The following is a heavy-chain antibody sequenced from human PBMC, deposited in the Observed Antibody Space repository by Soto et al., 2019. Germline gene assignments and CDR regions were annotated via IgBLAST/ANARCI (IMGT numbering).Heavy chain of an antibody. CDR2: IIPIFGTA. CDR3: ARDGGDTAMAALLYYYYYGMDV. D-gene: IGHD5-18*01. V-gene: IGHV1-69*06. CDR1: GGTFSSYA. J-gene: IGHJ6*02. Sequence: SVKGSCKASGGTFSSYAISWGRQAPVQGPEWMGGIIPIFGTANYAQKFQGRVTITADKSTSTAYMELSSLRSEDTAVYYCARDGGDTAMAALLYYYYYGMDVWGQGTTVTVSS.